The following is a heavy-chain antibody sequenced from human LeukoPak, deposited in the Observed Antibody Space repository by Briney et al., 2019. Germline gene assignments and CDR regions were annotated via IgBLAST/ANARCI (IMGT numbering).Heavy chain of an antibody. V-gene: IGHV3-66*01. CDR3: ARDPNPGAFDI. CDR2: IYSGDST. J-gene: IGHJ3*02. CDR1: GFTFSNAW. Sequence: GGSLTLSCAASGFTFSNAWMIWLRQAPGKGREWVSVIYSGDSTYYADSGKGRFTITRDNSKNTLYLQMNSRRAEDPVVYYCARDPNPGAFDIWGQGTMVTVCS.